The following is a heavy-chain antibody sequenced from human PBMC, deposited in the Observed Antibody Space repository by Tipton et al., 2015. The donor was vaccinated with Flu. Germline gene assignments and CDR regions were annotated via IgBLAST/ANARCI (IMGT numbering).Heavy chain of an antibody. J-gene: IGHJ4*02. V-gene: IGHV3-15*01. CDR1: GFTLSKAW. CDR3: TAGVGATDHDY. CDR2: IKSKTDGGTR. D-gene: IGHD1-26*01. Sequence: SLRLSCVASGFTLSKAWMSWVRQAPGKGLGWVGRIKSKTDGGTRDFPAPVKGRFAISRDDSKNTRYLQMDSLKTEDTAVYYCTAGVGATDHDYWGQGTLVTVSS.